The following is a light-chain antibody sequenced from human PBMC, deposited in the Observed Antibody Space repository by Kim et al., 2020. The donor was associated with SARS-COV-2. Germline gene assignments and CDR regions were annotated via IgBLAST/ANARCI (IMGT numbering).Light chain of an antibody. CDR3: HQYIRSPYS. Sequence: LAPGERATLSGRANQRISSNYLAWYQHKPGQSPRLRIHDASNRATGIPDRFSGSGSGTDFTLTISRLEPEDFAVYYCHQYIRSPYSFGQGTKLEI. J-gene: IGKJ2*03. V-gene: IGKV3-20*01. CDR1: QRISSNY. CDR2: DAS.